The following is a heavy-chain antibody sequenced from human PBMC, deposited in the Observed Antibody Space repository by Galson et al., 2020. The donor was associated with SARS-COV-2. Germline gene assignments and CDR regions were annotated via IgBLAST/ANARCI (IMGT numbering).Heavy chain of an antibody. J-gene: IGHJ4*02. CDR2: IFVDDDT. D-gene: IGHD5-12*01. CDR1: GFSLSTSGVG. CDR3: AHVTRRYVSLDY. V-gene: IGHV2-5*02. Sequence: SGPTLVKPTQTLTLTCTFSGFSLSTSGVGVGWIRQPPGTALEWLVVIFVDDDTRYSPSLKTRLTITKDTSKNQVVLTMTNMDPVDTATYYCAHVTRRYVSLDYWGQGTLVTVSS.